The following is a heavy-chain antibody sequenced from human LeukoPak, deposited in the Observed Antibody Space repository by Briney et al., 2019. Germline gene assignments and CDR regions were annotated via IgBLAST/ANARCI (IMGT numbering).Heavy chain of an antibody. CDR3: ARGGHYSGNFYFDY. Sequence: PGGSLRLSCAASGFTFSSYAMSWVRQAPGKGLEWVSAISGSGGSTYYADSVKGRFTISRDNSKNTLYLQMNSLRAEDTAVYYCARGGHYSGNFYFDYWGQGTLVTVSS. V-gene: IGHV3-23*01. J-gene: IGHJ4*02. CDR1: GFTFSSYA. CDR2: ISGSGGST. D-gene: IGHD1-26*01.